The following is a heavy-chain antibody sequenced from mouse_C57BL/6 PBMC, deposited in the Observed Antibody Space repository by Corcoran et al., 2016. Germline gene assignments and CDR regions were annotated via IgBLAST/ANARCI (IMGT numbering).Heavy chain of an antibody. J-gene: IGHJ2*01. V-gene: IGHV1-80*01. CDR1: GYAFSSYW. Sequence: QVQLQQSGAELVKPGASVKISCKASGYAFSSYWMNWVKQRPGKGLEWIGQIYPGDGDTNYNGKFKGKATLTADKSSSTAYMQLSSLTSEDSAVYFCARRMEITLGFDYWGQGTTLTVSS. D-gene: IGHD1-1*02. CDR3: ARRMEITLGFDY. CDR2: IYPGDGDT.